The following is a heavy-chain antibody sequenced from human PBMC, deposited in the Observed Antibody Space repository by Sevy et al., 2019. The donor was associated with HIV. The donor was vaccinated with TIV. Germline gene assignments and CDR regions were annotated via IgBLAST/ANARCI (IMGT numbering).Heavy chain of an antibody. CDR1: GFTFSSYG. D-gene: IGHD6-19*01. Sequence: GGSLRLSCAASGFTFSSYGMHWVRQAPGKGLEWVAFIRYDGSNKYYADSVKGRFTISRDNSKNTLYLQMNSLRAEDTAVYYCAKEWTQLSDWYGELDYWGQGSLVTVSS. J-gene: IGHJ4*02. CDR2: IRYDGSNK. V-gene: IGHV3-30*02. CDR3: AKEWTQLSDWYGELDY.